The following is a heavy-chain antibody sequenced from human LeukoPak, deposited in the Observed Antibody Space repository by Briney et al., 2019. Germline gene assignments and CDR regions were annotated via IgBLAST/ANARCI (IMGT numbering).Heavy chain of an antibody. D-gene: IGHD4-17*01. CDR2: ISAYNGNT. CDR1: GYTFTSYG. J-gene: IGHJ4*02. V-gene: IGHV1-18*01. Sequence: ALVKLSCKASGYTFTSYGISWVRQAPGQGLEWMGWISAYNGNTNYAQKHRGRVTMTTDTSTSTAYMELRSLRSDDTAVYYCARDPPGGPVSTVTTGHYWGQGTLVTVSS. CDR3: ARDPPGGPVSTVTTGHY.